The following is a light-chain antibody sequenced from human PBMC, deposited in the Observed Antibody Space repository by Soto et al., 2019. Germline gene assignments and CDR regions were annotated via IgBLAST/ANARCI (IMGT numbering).Light chain of an antibody. J-gene: IGLJ2*01. Sequence: QSVLTQPPSVSAAPGQKVTISCSGSSSNIGNNYVSWYQQLPGTAPKLLIYDNNKRPSGIPDRFAGSNSRTSATLGITGLQTGDEADYYCGTWDSSLSVVVFGGGTKVTVL. CDR3: GTWDSSLSVVV. CDR2: DNN. V-gene: IGLV1-51*01. CDR1: SSNIGNNY.